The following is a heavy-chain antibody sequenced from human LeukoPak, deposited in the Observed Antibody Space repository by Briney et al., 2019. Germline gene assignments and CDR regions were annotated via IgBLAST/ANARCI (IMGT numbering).Heavy chain of an antibody. V-gene: IGHV4-59*01. CDR1: GGSISSYY. J-gene: IGHJ3*02. CDR3: ARAISHVDAFDI. D-gene: IGHD3-9*01. CDR2: IYYSGST. Sequence: SETLPLTCTVSGGSISSYYWSWIRQPPGKGLEWIGYIYYSGSTNYNPSLKSRVTISVDTSKNQFSLKLSSVTAADTAVYYCARAISHVDAFDIWGQGTMVTVSS.